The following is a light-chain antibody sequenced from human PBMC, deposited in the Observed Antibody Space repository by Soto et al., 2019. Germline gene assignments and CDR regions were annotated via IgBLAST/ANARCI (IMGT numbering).Light chain of an antibody. CDR1: QGISNS. CDR2: GAS. Sequence: DIQMTQSPSAMSASLGDRVTITCRASQGISNSLAWFQQKPGKVPKRLIYGASTFQSGAPSRFSGSASGAAFTLTISSLQPEDFATYYCLQYNSYPFTFGGGTKVEIK. J-gene: IGKJ4*01. V-gene: IGKV1-17*03. CDR3: LQYNSYPFT.